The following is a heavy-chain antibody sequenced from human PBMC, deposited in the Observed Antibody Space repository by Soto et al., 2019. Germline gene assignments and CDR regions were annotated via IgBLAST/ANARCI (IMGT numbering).Heavy chain of an antibody. Sequence: LETLSLTCSGSGWSFSGYFWSWIRQSLDKGLEWIGEINDSGSTYYNPSFKSRLTISVDTSKSQISLTLTSVTAADSAVYYCQGGDFWGQGTRVTVSS. CDR2: INDSGST. V-gene: IGHV4-34*01. D-gene: IGHD3-16*01. CDR1: GWSFSGYF. CDR3: QGGDF. J-gene: IGHJ4*02.